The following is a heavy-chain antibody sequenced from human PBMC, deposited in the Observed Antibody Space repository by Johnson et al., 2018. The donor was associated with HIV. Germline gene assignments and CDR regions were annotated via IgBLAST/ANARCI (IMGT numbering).Heavy chain of an antibody. J-gene: IGHJ3*02. D-gene: IGHD2-15*01. CDR2: INSDGSST. CDR3: AREALRGGEDDAFDI. V-gene: IGHV3-74*01. Sequence: VQLVESGGGLVKPGGSLRLSCAASGFTFSNAWMSWVRQAPGKGLEWVGRINSDGSSTSYADSLKGRFTISRDNSKNTLYLKTSRLRTEDTAVYYFAREALRGGEDDAFDIWCQGTMVTVS. CDR1: GFTFSNAW.